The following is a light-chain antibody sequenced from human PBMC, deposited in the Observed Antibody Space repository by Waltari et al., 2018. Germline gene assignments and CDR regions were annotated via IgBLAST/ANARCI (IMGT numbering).Light chain of an antibody. CDR3: SSYAGTKNPYV. CDR2: EVN. J-gene: IGLJ1*01. CDR1: SSDIGGYNF. V-gene: IGLV2-8*01. Sequence: QSALTQPPSASGSAGQSVTISCTGTSSDIGGYNFVSWYQQHPGKVPKLIISEVNKRPSVVPDRFSGSKSGNTASLTVSGLQAEDEADYYCSSYAGTKNPYVFGTGTKVTVL.